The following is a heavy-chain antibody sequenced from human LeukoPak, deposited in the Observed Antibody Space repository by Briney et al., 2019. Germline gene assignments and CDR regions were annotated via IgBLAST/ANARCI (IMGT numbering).Heavy chain of an antibody. CDR2: ISSSSSYI. CDR3: ARDLDSSSSSPLDY. Sequence: PGGSLRLSCAASGFTFSSYWMSWVRQAPGKGLEWVSSISSSSSYIYYADSVKGRFTISRDNAKNSLYLQMNSLRAEDTAVYYCARDLDSSSSSPLDYWGQGTLVTVSS. J-gene: IGHJ4*02. CDR1: GFTFSSYW. D-gene: IGHD6-6*01. V-gene: IGHV3-21*01.